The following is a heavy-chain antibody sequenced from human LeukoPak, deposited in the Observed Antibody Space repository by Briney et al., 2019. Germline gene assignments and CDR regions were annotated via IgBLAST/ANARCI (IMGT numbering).Heavy chain of an antibody. Sequence: PGGSLRLSCAASGFTFSSYAMSWVRQAPGKGLEWVSAISGGGGSTYYADSVKGRFTISRDNSKNTLYLQMNSLRAEDTAVYYCANDFWSGYYTGSGRDAFDIWGQGTMVTVSS. CDR3: ANDFWSGYYTGSGRDAFDI. CDR2: ISGGGGST. V-gene: IGHV3-23*01. CDR1: GFTFSSYA. D-gene: IGHD3-3*01. J-gene: IGHJ3*02.